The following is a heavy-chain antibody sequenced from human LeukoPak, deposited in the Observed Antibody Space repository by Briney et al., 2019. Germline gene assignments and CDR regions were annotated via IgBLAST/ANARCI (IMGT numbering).Heavy chain of an antibody. CDR1: GYSISRGYY. CDR3: ARAGWIITSGIDY. J-gene: IGHJ4*02. Sequence: PSETLSLTCGVSGYSISRGYYWAWIRQPPGKGLEWIGTIYRTRSTYYTPSLGSRVTISVDTSKNEFPLNLNSVTAADTAVYYCARAGWIITSGIDYWGQGALVTVSS. CDR2: IYRTRST. D-gene: IGHD3-10*01. V-gene: IGHV4-38-2*01.